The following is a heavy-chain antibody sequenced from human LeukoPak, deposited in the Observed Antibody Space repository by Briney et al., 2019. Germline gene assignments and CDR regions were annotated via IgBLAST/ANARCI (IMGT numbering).Heavy chain of an antibody. Sequence: SETLSLTCTVSGGSIRSTSYYWGWIRQPPGKGLEWLGSVHHSGSTYDNPSLKSRVTISVDTSKNQFSLKLISVTAADTAVYYCARRSAVAGRGRFDPWGQGTLVTVSS. CDR1: GGSIRSTSYY. D-gene: IGHD6-19*01. CDR2: VHHSGST. J-gene: IGHJ5*02. V-gene: IGHV4-39*01. CDR3: ARRSAVAGRGRFDP.